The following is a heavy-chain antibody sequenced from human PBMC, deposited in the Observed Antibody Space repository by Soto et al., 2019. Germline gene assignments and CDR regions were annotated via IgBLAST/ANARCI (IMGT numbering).Heavy chain of an antibody. V-gene: IGHV1-24*01. J-gene: IGHJ4*02. D-gene: IGHD6-19*01. CDR2: FDPEDAEI. CDR3: ARDEGSHGFDS. Sequence: GASVKVSCKVSGYTLTELSMHWVRQAPGKGLEWMGGFDPEDAEIIYAQKFQGRVTMTEDTSTDTAYMELRTLRSDDTAVYYCARDEGSHGFDSWGQGTLVTVSS. CDR1: GYTLTELS.